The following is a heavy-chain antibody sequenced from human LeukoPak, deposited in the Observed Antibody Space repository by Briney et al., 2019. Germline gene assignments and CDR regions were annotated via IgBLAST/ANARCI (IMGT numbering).Heavy chain of an antibody. V-gene: IGHV1-69*13. J-gene: IGHJ6*02. Sequence: GASVKVSCKASGYTFTSYGISWVRQAPGQGLEWMGGIIPIFGTANYAQKFQGRVTITADESTSTAYMELSSLRSEDTAVYYCARGSRGIVVVPAAYYYYGMDVWGQGTTVTVSS. CDR3: ARGSRGIVVVPAAYYYYGMDV. CDR1: GYTFTSYG. CDR2: IIPIFGTA. D-gene: IGHD2-2*01.